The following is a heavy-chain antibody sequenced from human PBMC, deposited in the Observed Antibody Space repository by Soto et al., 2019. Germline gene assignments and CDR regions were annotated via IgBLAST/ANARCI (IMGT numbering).Heavy chain of an antibody. J-gene: IGHJ4*02. Sequence: QVQLVQSGAEVKKPGSSVKVSCKASGGTFSSYTISWVRQAPGQGLEWMGRIIPILGIANYAQKFQGRVTITADKSTSTAYMELSSLRSEDTAVYYCARDGARGYSGYDLGDYWGQGTLVTVSS. D-gene: IGHD5-12*01. CDR1: GGTFSSYT. V-gene: IGHV1-69*08. CDR3: ARDGARGYSGYDLGDY. CDR2: IIPILGIA.